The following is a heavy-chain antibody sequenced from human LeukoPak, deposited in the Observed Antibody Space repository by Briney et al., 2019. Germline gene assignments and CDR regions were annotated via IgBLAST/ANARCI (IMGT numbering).Heavy chain of an antibody. CDR1: GYSISSNYY. Sequence: SETLSLTCTVSGYSISSNYYWSWIRQPPGKGLEWIGEINHSGSTNYNPSLKSRVTISVDTSKNQFSLKLSSVTAADTAVYYCARGCPNVLRYFDWLLSACDFDYWGQGTLVTVSS. D-gene: IGHD3-9*01. CDR3: ARGCPNVLRYFDWLLSACDFDY. CDR2: INHSGST. V-gene: IGHV4-38-2*02. J-gene: IGHJ4*02.